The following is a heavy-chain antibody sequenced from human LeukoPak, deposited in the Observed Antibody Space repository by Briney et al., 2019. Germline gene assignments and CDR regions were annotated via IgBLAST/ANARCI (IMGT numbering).Heavy chain of an antibody. V-gene: IGHV1-18*01. CDR3: ARSGHRQYYYSSGPDY. CDR2: ISGYNGHT. Sequence: GASVKVSCKASGYTFTNYGISWVRQAPGQGLEWLGWISGYNGHTNYAQKFQGRVTMTTDTSTSTAYMELRSLRSDDTAVYYCARSGHRQYYYSSGPDYWGQGTLVTVSS. CDR1: GYTFTNYG. D-gene: IGHD3-10*01. J-gene: IGHJ4*02.